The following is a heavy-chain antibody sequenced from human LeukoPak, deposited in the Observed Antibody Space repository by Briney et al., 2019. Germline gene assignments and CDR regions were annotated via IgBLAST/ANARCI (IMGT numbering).Heavy chain of an antibody. Sequence: SETLSLTCTVSGGSISSYYWSWIRQPPGKGLEWIGYIYHSGSTNYNPSIKSRVTISVDTSKNQFSLKLSSVTAADTAVYYCARGRSYDEPRHDVVSYYYYGMDVWGQGTTVTVSS. CDR2: IYHSGST. J-gene: IGHJ6*02. D-gene: IGHD5-12*01. CDR3: ARGRSYDEPRHDVVSYYYYGMDV. CDR1: GGSISSYY. V-gene: IGHV4-59*01.